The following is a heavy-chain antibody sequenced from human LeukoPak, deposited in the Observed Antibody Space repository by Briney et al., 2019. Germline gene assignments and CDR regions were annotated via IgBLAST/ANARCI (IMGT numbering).Heavy chain of an antibody. CDR1: GFTFKKYW. V-gene: IGHV3-7*03. D-gene: IGHD7-27*01. CDR3: ATRLTGDEDDAFDI. J-gene: IGHJ3*02. Sequence: PGGSLRLSCAASGFTFKKYWMNWVRQVQGKGLECLANIKEDGSETYYADSVKGRFTISRDNAKNSLYLQMNSLRAEDTAVYYCATRLTGDEDDAFDIGGQGTMVTVSS. CDR2: IKEDGSET.